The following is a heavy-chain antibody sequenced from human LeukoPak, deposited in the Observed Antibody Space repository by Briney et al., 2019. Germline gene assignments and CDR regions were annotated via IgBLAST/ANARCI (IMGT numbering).Heavy chain of an antibody. CDR3: ARLRWEHALDGNFQH. V-gene: IGHV3-53*01. Sequence: QTGGSLRLSCAASGFTVSSNYMSWVRQAPGKGLEWVSVIYSGGSTYYADSVKGRFTISRDNSKNTLYLQMNSLRAEDTAVYYCARLRWEHALDGNFQHWGQGTLVTVSS. CDR1: GFTVSSNY. D-gene: IGHD1-26*01. CDR2: IYSGGST. J-gene: IGHJ1*01.